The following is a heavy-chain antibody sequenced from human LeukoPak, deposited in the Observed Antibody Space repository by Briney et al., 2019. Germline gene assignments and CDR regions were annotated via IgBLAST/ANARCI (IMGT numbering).Heavy chain of an antibody. CDR3: ARVLDDFWSGYSDAFDI. Sequence: GASVKVSCKASGYTFTSYDINWVRQATGQGLEWMGWMNPNSGNTGYAQKFQGRVTMTRNTSISTAYMELSSLRSEDTAVYYCARVLDDFWSGYSDAFDIWGQGTMVTVSS. V-gene: IGHV1-8*01. J-gene: IGHJ3*02. D-gene: IGHD3-3*01. CDR1: GYTFTSYD. CDR2: MNPNSGNT.